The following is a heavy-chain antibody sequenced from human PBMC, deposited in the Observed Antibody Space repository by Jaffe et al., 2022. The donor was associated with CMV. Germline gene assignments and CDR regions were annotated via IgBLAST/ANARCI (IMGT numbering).Heavy chain of an antibody. J-gene: IGHJ2*01. D-gene: IGHD2-8*01. CDR1: GGSFSGYY. Sequence: QVQLQQWGAGLLKPSETLSLTCAVYGGSFSGYYWSWIRQPPGKGLEWIGEINHSGSTNYNPSLKSRVTISVDTSKNQFSLKLSSVTAADTAVYYCARVSVFDDIVLMVYAIFHDWYFDLWGRGTLVTVSS. CDR2: INHSGST. V-gene: IGHV4-34*01. CDR3: ARVSVFDDIVLMVYAIFHDWYFDL.